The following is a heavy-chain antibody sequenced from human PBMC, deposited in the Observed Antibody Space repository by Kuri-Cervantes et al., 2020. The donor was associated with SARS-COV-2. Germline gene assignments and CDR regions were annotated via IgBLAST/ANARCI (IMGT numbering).Heavy chain of an antibody. CDR1: GFSLSNARMG. CDR2: IFSNDEK. J-gene: IGHJ4*02. D-gene: IGHD6-19*01. V-gene: IGHV2-26*01. CDR3: SHSLLGAGTFY. Sequence: SGPTLVKPTETLTLTCTVSGFSLSNARMGVSWIRQPPGKALEWLAHIFSNDEKSYSTSLKSRLTITKDTSKNQVVLTMTNMNPVDTATYYCSHSLLGAGTFYWGQGTLVTVSS.